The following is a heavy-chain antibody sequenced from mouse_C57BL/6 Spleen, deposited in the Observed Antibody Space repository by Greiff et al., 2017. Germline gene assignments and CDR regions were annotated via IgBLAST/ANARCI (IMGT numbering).Heavy chain of an antibody. CDR1: GFTFSSYA. D-gene: IGHD1-1*01. Sequence: EVQGVESGEGLVKPGGSLKLSCAASGFTFSSYAMSWVRQTPEKRLEWVAYISSGGDYIYYADTVKGRFTISRDNARNTLYLQMSSLKSEDTAMYYCTRGDITTVVAPYWYFDVWGTGTTVTVSS. CDR3: TRGDITTVVAPYWYFDV. CDR2: ISSGGDYI. J-gene: IGHJ1*03. V-gene: IGHV5-9-1*02.